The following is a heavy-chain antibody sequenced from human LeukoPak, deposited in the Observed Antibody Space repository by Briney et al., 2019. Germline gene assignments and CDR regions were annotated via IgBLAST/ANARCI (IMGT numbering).Heavy chain of an antibody. J-gene: IGHJ4*02. Sequence: GGSLRLSCAASGFTFSSYSMNWVRQAPGKGLEWVSSISSSSSYMYYADSVKGRFTISRDNAKKSLYLQMNSLRAEDTAVYYCAGGTVAGIDYWGQGTLVTVSS. CDR1: GFTFSSYS. V-gene: IGHV3-21*01. CDR3: AGGTVAGIDY. D-gene: IGHD6-19*01. CDR2: ISSSSSYM.